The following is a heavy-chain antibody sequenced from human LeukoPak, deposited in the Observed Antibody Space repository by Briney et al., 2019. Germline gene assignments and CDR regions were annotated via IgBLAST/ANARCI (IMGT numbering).Heavy chain of an antibody. D-gene: IGHD6-13*01. J-gene: IGHJ5*02. CDR3: AKEGGSSTWYDGWFDP. CDR1: GFTFSSYA. CDR2: ISGSGGST. Sequence: GGSLRLSCAASGFTFSSYAMSWVRQAPGKGLEWVSGISGSGGSTYYADSVKGRFTISRDTSKNTLYLQMNTLRAEDTAVYYCAKEGGSSTWYDGWFDPWGPGTLVTVSS. V-gene: IGHV3-23*01.